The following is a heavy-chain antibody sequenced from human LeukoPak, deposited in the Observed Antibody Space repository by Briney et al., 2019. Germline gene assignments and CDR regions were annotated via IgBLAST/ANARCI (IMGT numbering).Heavy chain of an antibody. CDR3: ARVYYYDSSGYYRY. Sequence: SETLSLTCAVYGGSFSGYYWSWIRQPPGKGLEWIGEINRSGSTNYNPSLKSRVTISVDTSKNQFSLKLSSVTAADTAVYYCARVYYYDSSGYYRYWGQGTLVTVSS. V-gene: IGHV4-34*01. CDR2: INRSGST. D-gene: IGHD3-22*01. J-gene: IGHJ4*02. CDR1: GGSFSGYY.